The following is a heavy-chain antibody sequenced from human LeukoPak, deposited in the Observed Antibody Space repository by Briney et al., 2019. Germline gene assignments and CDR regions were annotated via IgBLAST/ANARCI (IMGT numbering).Heavy chain of an antibody. D-gene: IGHD7-27*01. V-gene: IGHV4-59*01. J-gene: IGHJ4*02. CDR1: GGSISSYY. CDR2: IYYRGST. CDR3: AREPWAEGFDY. Sequence: SETLSLTCTVSGGSISSYYWSWIRQPPGKGLEWIGYIYYRGSTNYNPSLKSRVTISVDTSKNQFSLKLSSVTAADTAVYYCAREPWAEGFDYWGQGTLVTVSS.